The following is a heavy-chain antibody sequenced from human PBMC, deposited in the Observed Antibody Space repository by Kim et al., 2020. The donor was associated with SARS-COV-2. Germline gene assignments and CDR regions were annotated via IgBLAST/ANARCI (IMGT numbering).Heavy chain of an antibody. V-gene: IGHV4-39*01. J-gene: IGHJ4*02. CDR2: IHYSGST. CDR1: SGSISSDAHN. Sequence: SETLSLTCTVSSGSISSDAHNWAWIRQPPGKGLEWIASIHYSGSTSYNPSLESRITTSIDTSKNQFSLKLTSVTAADTAVYYCAGLAVVGWATNEYWGQGTLVTVSS. CDR3: AGLAVVGWATNEY. D-gene: IGHD5-12*01.